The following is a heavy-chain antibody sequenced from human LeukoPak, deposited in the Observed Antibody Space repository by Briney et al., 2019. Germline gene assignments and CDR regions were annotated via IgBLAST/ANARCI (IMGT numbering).Heavy chain of an antibody. J-gene: IGHJ4*02. CDR3: ARDSQRYCSSTSCYVGGIDY. CDR1: GFTFSSYG. CDR2: ISGSGDRT. V-gene: IGHV3-23*01. D-gene: IGHD2-2*01. Sequence: GGTLRLSCAASGFTFSSYGMSWVRQAPGKGLEWVSAISGSGDRTYYADSVKGRFTISRDNSKNTLYLQMNSLRAEDTAVYYCARDSQRYCSSTSCYVGGIDYWGQGTLVTVSS.